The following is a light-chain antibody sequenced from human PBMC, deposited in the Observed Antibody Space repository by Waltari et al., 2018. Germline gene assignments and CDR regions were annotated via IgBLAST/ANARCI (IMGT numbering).Light chain of an antibody. CDR2: RNN. V-gene: IGLV1-47*01. CDR3: AAWDDSLSGRV. J-gene: IGLJ3*02. Sequence: QSVLTPPPSASGTPGQRVTISCSGSTSYIYWYQQLPGTAPKLPIYRNNHRPSGVPDRFSGSKSGTSASLAISGLRSDDEADYYCAAWDDSLSGRVFGGGTKLTVL. CDR1: TSYI.